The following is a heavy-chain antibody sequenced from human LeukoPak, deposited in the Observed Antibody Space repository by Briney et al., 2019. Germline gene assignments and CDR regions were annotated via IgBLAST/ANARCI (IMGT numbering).Heavy chain of an antibody. CDR1: GFTFSSYA. J-gene: IGHJ4*02. CDR3: GKKTGYSSGWYLES. V-gene: IGHV3-23*01. Sequence: GGSLRLSCAASGFTFSSYAVSWVRQAPGKGLEWVAAISGSGSNTYYADYVKGRFTISRDNSKNTLYLQMNSLRAEDAAVYYCGKKTGYSSGWYLESWGQGALVTVSS. CDR2: ISGSGSNT. D-gene: IGHD6-19*01.